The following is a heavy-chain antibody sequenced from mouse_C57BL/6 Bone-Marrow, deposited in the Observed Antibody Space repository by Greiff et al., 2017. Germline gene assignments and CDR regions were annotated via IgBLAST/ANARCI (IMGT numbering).Heavy chain of an antibody. Sequence: QVQLQQSGAELVRPGTSVKMSCKASGYTFTNYWIGWAKQRPGHGLEWIGDIYPGGGYTNYNEKFKGKATLTADKSSTTAYMQFSSLTSEDSATYYCARSDRIDYYGSSYYAMDYWGQGTSVTVSS. CDR1: GYTFTNYW. CDR2: IYPGGGYT. CDR3: ARSDRIDYYGSSYYAMDY. D-gene: IGHD1-1*01. V-gene: IGHV1-63*01. J-gene: IGHJ4*01.